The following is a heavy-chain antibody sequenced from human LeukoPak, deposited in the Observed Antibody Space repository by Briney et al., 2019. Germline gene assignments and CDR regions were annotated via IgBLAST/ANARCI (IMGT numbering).Heavy chain of an antibody. CDR3: AKDNWVAWYYDFWSGYSEDY. CDR2: ISGSGGST. V-gene: IGHV3-23*01. Sequence: PGGSLRLSCAASGFTFSSYAMSWVRQAPGKGLEWVSAISGSGGSTYYADSVKGRFTISRDNSKNTLYLQMNSLRAEDTAVYYCAKDNWVAWYYDFWSGYSEDYGGQGTLVTVSS. CDR1: GFTFSSYA. J-gene: IGHJ4*02. D-gene: IGHD3-3*01.